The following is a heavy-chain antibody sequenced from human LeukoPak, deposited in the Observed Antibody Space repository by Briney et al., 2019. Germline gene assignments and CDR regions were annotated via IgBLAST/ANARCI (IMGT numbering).Heavy chain of an antibody. J-gene: IGHJ4*02. D-gene: IGHD4-17*01. V-gene: IGHV3-74*01. CDR1: GFTFSTYW. CDR3: ARASTTVPNLLDH. Sequence: GGSLRLSCAASGFTFSTYWMHWVRQAPGKGLVWVARIKGDGSSTIYADSVKGRFTISRDNSKNTPYLQTSSLRAEDTAVYYCARASTTVPNLLDHWGRGTLVTVSS. CDR2: IKGDGSST.